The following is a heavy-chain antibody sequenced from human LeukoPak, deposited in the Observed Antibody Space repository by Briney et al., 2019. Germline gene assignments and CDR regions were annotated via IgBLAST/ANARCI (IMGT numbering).Heavy chain of an antibody. Sequence: SETLSLTCTVSGGSISSGSNYWSWIRQPAGKGLEWIGRIYTSGRTNYNPSLKSRVTISVDTSKNQFSLKLSSVTAADTAVYYCARDLYYYDSSGYYLWGFDIWGQGTIVTVSS. CDR2: IYTSGRT. V-gene: IGHV4-61*02. CDR1: GGSISSGSNY. D-gene: IGHD3-22*01. J-gene: IGHJ3*02. CDR3: ARDLYYYDSSGYYLWGFDI.